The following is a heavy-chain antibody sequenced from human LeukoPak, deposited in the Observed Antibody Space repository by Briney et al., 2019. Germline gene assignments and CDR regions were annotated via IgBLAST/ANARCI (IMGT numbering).Heavy chain of an antibody. CDR3: ARSWFKGFDP. CDR1: VFTFSSYS. D-gene: IGHD3-22*01. Sequence: GGSLRLSCAASVFTFSSYSMNWVRQAPGKGLEGVSYISSSSSTIYYADSVKGRFTISRDNAKNSLYLQMNSLRAEDTAVYYCARSWFKGFDPWGQGTLVTVSS. CDR2: ISSSSSTI. V-gene: IGHV3-48*01. J-gene: IGHJ5*02.